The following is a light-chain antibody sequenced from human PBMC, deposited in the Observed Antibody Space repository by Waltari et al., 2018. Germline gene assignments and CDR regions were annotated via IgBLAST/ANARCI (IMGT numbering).Light chain of an antibody. J-gene: IGLJ2*01. Sequence: QSALTEHASVSGSRGQARRISSTGTRRHGGGCNSDSWYQQHPGKAPKLMIYDVSNPPSGVSTRFSGSKSGNTASLTISELQAEDEADYYCSSYTSSTVVFGGGTKLTVL. CDR3: SSYTSSTVV. CDR1: RRHGGGCNS. CDR2: DVS. V-gene: IGLV2-14*03.